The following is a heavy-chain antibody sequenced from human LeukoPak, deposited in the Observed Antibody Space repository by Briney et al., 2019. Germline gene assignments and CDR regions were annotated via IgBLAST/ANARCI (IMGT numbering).Heavy chain of an antibody. J-gene: IGHJ4*02. CDR1: GYTFTSYG. D-gene: IGHD6-19*01. Sequence: ASVKVSCKASGYTFTSYGISWVRQAPGQGLEWMGWTSAYNGNTNYAQKLQGRVTMTTDTSTSTAYMELRSLRSDDTAVYYCARWPHDRIAVAYWGQGTLVTVSS. CDR2: TSAYNGNT. V-gene: IGHV1-18*01. CDR3: ARWPHDRIAVAY.